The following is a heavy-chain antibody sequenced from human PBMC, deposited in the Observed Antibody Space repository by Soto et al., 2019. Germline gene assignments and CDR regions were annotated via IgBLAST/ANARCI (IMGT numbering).Heavy chain of an antibody. Sequence: GSLRLSCAASGFTFSSYAMHWVRQAPGKGLGWVSVIYSGGSTYYADSVKGRFTISRDNSKNTLYLQMNSLRAEDTAVYYCAREKGIAAAGTLHYYYYYGMDVWGQGTTVTVSS. CDR1: GFTFSSYA. J-gene: IGHJ6*02. CDR2: IYSGGST. D-gene: IGHD6-13*01. V-gene: IGHV3-53*01. CDR3: AREKGIAAAGTLHYYYYYGMDV.